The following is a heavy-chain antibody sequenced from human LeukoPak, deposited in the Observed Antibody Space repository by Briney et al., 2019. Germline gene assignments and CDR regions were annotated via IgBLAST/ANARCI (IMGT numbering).Heavy chain of an antibody. J-gene: IGHJ4*02. CDR3: ARVYDSSGYYYPIDY. D-gene: IGHD3-22*01. CDR1: GDSISSYH. Sequence: SETLSLTCTVSGDSISSYHWNWIRQPPGKGLEGIGYIYYSGSTNYNPSLKSRVTISVDTSENQFSLKLSSVTAADTAVYYCARVYDSSGYYYPIDYWGQGTLVTVSS. CDR2: IYYSGST. V-gene: IGHV4-59*01.